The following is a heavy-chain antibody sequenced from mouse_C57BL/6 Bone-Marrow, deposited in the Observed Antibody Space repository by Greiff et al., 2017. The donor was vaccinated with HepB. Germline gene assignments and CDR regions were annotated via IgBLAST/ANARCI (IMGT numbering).Heavy chain of an antibody. Sequence: EVHLVESEGGLVQPGSSMKLSCTASGFTFSDYYMAWVRQVPEKGLEWVANINYDGSSTYYLDSLKSRFIISRDNAKNILYLQMSSLKSEDTATYYCARDPYYYGSSPYWYFDVWGTGTTVTVSS. CDR1: GFTFSDYY. D-gene: IGHD1-1*01. J-gene: IGHJ1*03. CDR2: INYDGSST. CDR3: ARDPYYYGSSPYWYFDV. V-gene: IGHV5-16*01.